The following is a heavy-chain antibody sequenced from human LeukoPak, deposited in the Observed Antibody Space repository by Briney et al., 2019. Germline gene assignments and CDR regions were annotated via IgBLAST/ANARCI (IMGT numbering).Heavy chain of an antibody. D-gene: IGHD1-14*01. CDR1: GYAFTRHY. CDR2: INPSGSST. CDR3: ARSKVYPNDY. J-gene: IGHJ4*02. Sequence: ASVKVSCKASGYAFTRHYMHWVRQAPGQGLEWMGLINPSGSSTIYAQKFQGRVTMTRDMSTSTDYMELSSLRSDDTAVYYCARSKVYPNDYWGQGTLVTVSS. V-gene: IGHV1-46*01.